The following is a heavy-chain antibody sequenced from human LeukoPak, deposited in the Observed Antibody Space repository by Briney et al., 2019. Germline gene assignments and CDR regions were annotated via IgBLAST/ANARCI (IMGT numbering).Heavy chain of an antibody. V-gene: IGHV3-11*01. CDR3: ARDSAGGSSALYYFDY. J-gene: IGHJ4*02. CDR1: GFTVSSNY. CDR2: ISSSGGTI. D-gene: IGHD2-2*01. Sequence: SGGSLRLSCAASGFTVSSNYMSWIRQAPGKGLEWVSYISSSGGTIYYADSVKGRFTISRDNAKNSLYLQMNSLRAEDTAVYYCARDSAGGSSALYYFDYWGQGTLVTVSS.